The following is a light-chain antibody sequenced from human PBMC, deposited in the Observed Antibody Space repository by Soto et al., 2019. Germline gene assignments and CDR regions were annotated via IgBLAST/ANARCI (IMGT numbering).Light chain of an antibody. Sequence: DFQMTQSPSSLSASVGDRVTITCRASQSISTYLNWYQQKPGQAPTLLIYAASSLQSGVPSRFSGSGSGTEFTLTISSLQPEDFATYYCLQHNSYPFGQGTKVEIK. V-gene: IGKV1-17*01. J-gene: IGKJ1*01. CDR1: QSISTY. CDR2: AAS. CDR3: LQHNSYP.